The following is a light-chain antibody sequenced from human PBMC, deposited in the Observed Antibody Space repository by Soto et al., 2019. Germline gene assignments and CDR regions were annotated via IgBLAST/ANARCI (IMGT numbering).Light chain of an antibody. V-gene: IGKV1-8*01. CDR3: QQYYSYPPT. Sequence: AIRMTQSPSSFSASTGDRVTITCRASQGISSYLAWYQQKPGKAPKLLIYAASTLQSGVPSRFSGSGSGTDFTLTISCLQSEDFATYGCQQYYSYPPTFGQGTKLEIK. CDR1: QGISSY. CDR2: AAS. J-gene: IGKJ2*01.